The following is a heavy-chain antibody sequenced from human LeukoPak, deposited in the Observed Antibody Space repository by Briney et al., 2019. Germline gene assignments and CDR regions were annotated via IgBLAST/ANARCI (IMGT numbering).Heavy chain of an antibody. CDR2: IIPILGIA. CDR3: ARDKPTTYYYDSSGYYRLDY. CDR1: GGTFSSYA. J-gene: IGHJ4*02. D-gene: IGHD3-22*01. V-gene: IGHV1-69*04. Sequence: SVKVSCKASGGTFSSYAISWVRQAPGQGLEWMGRIIPILGIANYAQKFQGRVTITADKSTSTAYMELSSLGSEDTAVYYCARDKPTTYYYDSSGYYRLDYWGQGTLVTVSS.